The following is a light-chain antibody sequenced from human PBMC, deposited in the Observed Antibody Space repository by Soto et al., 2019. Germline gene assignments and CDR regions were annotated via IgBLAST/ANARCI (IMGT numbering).Light chain of an antibody. CDR1: QSVRSN. CDR3: QQYNNWPRT. Sequence: VMPESPSTLSVSPGERFTLSCRASQSVRSNLAWYQQKPGQSPRLLIYGASTRATGIPARFSGSGSGTEFTLTISSLQSEDFAVYYCQQYNNWPRTFGQGTKVDI. CDR2: GAS. V-gene: IGKV3-15*01. J-gene: IGKJ1*01.